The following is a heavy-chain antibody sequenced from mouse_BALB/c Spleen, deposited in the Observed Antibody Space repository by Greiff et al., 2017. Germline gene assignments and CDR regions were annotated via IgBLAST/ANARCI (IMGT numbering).Heavy chain of an antibody. CDR1: GYTFTSYW. Sequence: EVQLQQSGTVLARPGASVKMSCKASGYTFTSYWMHWVKQRPGQGLEWIGAIYPGNSDTSYNQKFKGKAKLTAVTSTSTAYMELSSLTNEDSAVYYCTREGSYRYDWFAYWGQGTLVTVSA. V-gene: IGHV1-5*01. CDR2: IYPGNSDT. J-gene: IGHJ3*01. CDR3: TREGSYRYDWFAY. D-gene: IGHD2-14*01.